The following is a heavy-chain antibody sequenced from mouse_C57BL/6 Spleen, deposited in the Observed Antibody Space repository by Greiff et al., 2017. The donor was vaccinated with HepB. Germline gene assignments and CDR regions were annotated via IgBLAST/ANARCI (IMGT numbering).Heavy chain of an antibody. CDR2: IDPNSGGT. J-gene: IGHJ4*01. Sequence: QVQLKQPGAELVKPGASVKLSCKASGYTFTSYWMHWVKQRPGRGLEWIGRIDPNSGGTKYNEKFKSKATLTVDKPSSTAYMQLSSLTSEDSAVYYCARGGSHYAMDYWGQGTSVTVSS. CDR1: GYTFTSYW. V-gene: IGHV1-72*01. CDR3: ARGGSHYAMDY.